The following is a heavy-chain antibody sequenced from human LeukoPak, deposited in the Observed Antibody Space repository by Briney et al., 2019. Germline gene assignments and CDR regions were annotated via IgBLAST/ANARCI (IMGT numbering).Heavy chain of an antibody. CDR2: ISAYNGNT. Sequence: ASVKVSCKASGYTFTSYGISWVRQAPGQGLEWMGWISAYNGNTNYAQKLQGRVTMTTDTSTSTAYMELRSLRSDDTAVYYCARVLTYYDSSGYYSGDAFDIWGQGTMVTVSS. CDR3: ARVLTYYDSSGYYSGDAFDI. CDR1: GYTFTSYG. J-gene: IGHJ3*02. D-gene: IGHD3-22*01. V-gene: IGHV1-18*01.